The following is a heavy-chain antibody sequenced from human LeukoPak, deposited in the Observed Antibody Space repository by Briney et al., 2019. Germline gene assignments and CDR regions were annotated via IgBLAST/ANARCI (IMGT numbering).Heavy chain of an antibody. J-gene: IGHJ4*02. CDR1: GGTFSSYA. CDR2: MNPNSGNT. CDR3: ARGSWYGGSIGY. Sequence: GASVKVSCKASGGTFSSYAISWVRQAPGQGLEWMGWMNPNSGNTGYAQKFQGRVTMTRNTSISTAYMELSSLRSEDTAVYYCARGSWYGGSIGYWGQGTLVTVSS. V-gene: IGHV1-8*02. D-gene: IGHD6-13*01.